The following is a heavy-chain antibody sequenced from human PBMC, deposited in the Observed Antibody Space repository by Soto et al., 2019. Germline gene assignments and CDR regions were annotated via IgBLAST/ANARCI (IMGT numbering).Heavy chain of an antibody. CDR1: CGSIGSLY. Sequence: SETLSLPWTVFCGSIGSLYWSRIRQPPGKGLEWIGYIYYSGSTNYNPSLKSRITISVDTSKNQFPLKLSSVTAADTAVYYCASVLANYGMDVWGQGTTVTVSS. CDR2: IYYSGST. V-gene: IGHV4-59*11. J-gene: IGHJ6*02. CDR3: ASVLANYGMDV.